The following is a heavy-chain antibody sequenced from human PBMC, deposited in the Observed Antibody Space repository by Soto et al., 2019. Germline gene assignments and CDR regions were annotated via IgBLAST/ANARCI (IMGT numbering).Heavy chain of an antibody. J-gene: IGHJ2*01. CDR3: ARDSTTVVTPLRYFDL. V-gene: IGHV4-59*01. D-gene: IGHD4-17*01. Sequence: QVQLQESGPGLVKPSETLSLTCTVSGGSISSYYWSWIRQPPGKGLEWIGYIYYSGSTNYNPSLKSRVTISVATSKNQFSLKLSSVTAAYTAVYYCARDSTTVVTPLRYFDLWGRGTLVTVSS. CDR2: IYYSGST. CDR1: GGSISSYY.